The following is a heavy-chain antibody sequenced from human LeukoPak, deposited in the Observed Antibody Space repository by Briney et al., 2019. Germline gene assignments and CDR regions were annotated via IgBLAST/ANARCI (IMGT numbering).Heavy chain of an antibody. D-gene: IGHD3-3*01. V-gene: IGHV3-30-3*01. CDR3: ARDQVLRFLEWLIDY. J-gene: IGHJ4*02. CDR2: ISCDGSNK. Sequence: GGSLRLSCAASGFTFSSYAMHWVRQAPGKGLEWVAVISCDGSNKYYADSVKGRFTISRDNSKNTLYLQMNSLRAEDTAVYYCARDQVLRFLEWLIDYWGQGTLVTVSS. CDR1: GFTFSSYA.